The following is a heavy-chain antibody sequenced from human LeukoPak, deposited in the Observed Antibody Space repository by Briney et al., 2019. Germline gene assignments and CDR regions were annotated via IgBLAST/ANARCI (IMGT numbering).Heavy chain of an antibody. D-gene: IGHD2-15*01. V-gene: IGHV5-51*01. Sequence: GESLKISCKGSGYSFTSYWIGWVRQMPGKGLEWMGIIYPGDSDTRYSPSFQGQVTISADKSISTAYLQWSSLEASDTAMYYCARLDCSGGSCPTSHYYYYYGMDVWGQGTTVTVSS. CDR1: GYSFTSYW. CDR3: ARLDCSGGSCPTSHYYYYYGMDV. CDR2: IYPGDSDT. J-gene: IGHJ6*02.